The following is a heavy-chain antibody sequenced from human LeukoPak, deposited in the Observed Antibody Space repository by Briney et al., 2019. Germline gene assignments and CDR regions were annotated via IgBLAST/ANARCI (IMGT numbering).Heavy chain of an antibody. CDR2: ISYSGST. D-gene: IGHD1-7*01. CDR3: ARGSVTGTTSTFDY. J-gene: IGHJ4*02. V-gene: IGHV4-39*07. CDR1: GGSISSSNYY. Sequence: SETLSLTCTVSGGSISSSNYYWGWIRQPPGKGLEWIGSISYSGSTYYNPSLKSRVTISVDTSKNQFSLKLGSVTAADTAVYHCARGSVTGTTSTFDYWGQGTLVTVSS.